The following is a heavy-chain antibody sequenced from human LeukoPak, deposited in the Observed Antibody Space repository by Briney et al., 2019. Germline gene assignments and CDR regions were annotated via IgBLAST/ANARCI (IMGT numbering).Heavy chain of an antibody. J-gene: IGHJ3*02. D-gene: IGHD5-18*01. CDR2: IYYSGST. Sequence: SETLSLTCTVSGGSISSYYWSWIRQPPGKGLEWIGYIYYSGSTNYNPSLKSRVTISVDTSKNQFSLKLSSVTAAGTAVYYCARDGGRGYSYGSDTFHIWGQGSMVTVSS. CDR1: GGSISSYY. CDR3: ARDGGRGYSYGSDTFHI. V-gene: IGHV4-59*01.